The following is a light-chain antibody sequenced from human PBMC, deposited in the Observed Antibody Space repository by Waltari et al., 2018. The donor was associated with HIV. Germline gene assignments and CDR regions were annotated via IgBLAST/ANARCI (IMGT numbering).Light chain of an antibody. Sequence: QSVLTQPPSASGTPGQRVTISCSGTRSNIGSTTVNWYQLLPGTAPKLLIYNDNERPSGVPGRFSGSRSGASASLAISGLQPEDEADYYCSSWDDRLNGQGVFGGGTKLTVL. V-gene: IGLV1-44*01. CDR2: NDN. CDR3: SSWDDRLNGQGV. CDR1: RSNIGSTT. J-gene: IGLJ3*02.